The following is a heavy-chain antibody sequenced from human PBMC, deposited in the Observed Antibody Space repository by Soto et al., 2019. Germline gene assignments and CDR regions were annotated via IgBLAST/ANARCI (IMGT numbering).Heavy chain of an antibody. V-gene: IGHV4-59*01. D-gene: IGHD3-10*01. CDR2: IYYSGST. CDR1: GGSISSYY. J-gene: IGHJ5*02. CDR3: ERDAKVRGASQLNWFDP. Sequence: SETLSLTCTVSGGSISSYYWSWIRQPPGKGLEWIGYIYYSGSTNYNPSLKSRVTISVDTSKNQFSLKLSSVTAADTAVYYCERDAKVRGASQLNWFDPWGQGTRVTVSS.